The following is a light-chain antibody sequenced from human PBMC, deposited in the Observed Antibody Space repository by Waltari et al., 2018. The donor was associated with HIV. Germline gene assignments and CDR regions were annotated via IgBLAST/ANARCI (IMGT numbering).Light chain of an antibody. V-gene: IGLV1-44*01. Sequence: QSVLTQPPSASGTPGQSVTISCSGSSSNIGTNAVNWYQQLPGTAPKLLIYKINERSSGVPDRFSASKSGASASLAISGLQSEDEAVYYCAAWDDSLNEVFGGGTKLTVL. CDR1: SSNIGTNA. CDR2: KIN. J-gene: IGLJ3*02. CDR3: AAWDDSLNEV.